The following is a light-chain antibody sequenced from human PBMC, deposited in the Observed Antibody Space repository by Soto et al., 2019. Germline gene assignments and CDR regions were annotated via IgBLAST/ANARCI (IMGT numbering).Light chain of an antibody. J-gene: IGLJ3*02. Sequence: QLVLTQSSSASASLGSSVKLTCTLSSGHSSYIIAWHQQQPGKAPRYLMKLEGSGSYNKGSGVPDRFSGSSSGAARYLTISHLQFEDEADYYCETWDSNSWVFGGGTKLTVL. CDR2: LEGSGSY. CDR1: SGHSSYI. V-gene: IGLV4-60*02. CDR3: ETWDSNSWV.